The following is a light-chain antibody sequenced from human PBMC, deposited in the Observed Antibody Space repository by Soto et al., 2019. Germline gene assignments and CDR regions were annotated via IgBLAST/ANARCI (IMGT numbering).Light chain of an antibody. Sequence: DIQMTQSPSSLSASVGDRVTITCRASQSISSYLNWYQQKPGKAPKLLIYAASSLQSGVPSRFSGSGSGTDLTLTSSRLQPEAFATYYCKQSDSTPRTFGKGTKAEIK. J-gene: IGKJ1*01. CDR3: KQSDSTPRT. CDR1: QSISSY. V-gene: IGKV1-39*01. CDR2: AAS.